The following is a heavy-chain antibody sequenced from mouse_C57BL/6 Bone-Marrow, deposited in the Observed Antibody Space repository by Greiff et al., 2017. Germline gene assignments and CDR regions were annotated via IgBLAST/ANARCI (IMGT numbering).Heavy chain of an antibody. J-gene: IGHJ3*01. CDR3: VRHGVYYDYDVAWFAY. V-gene: IGHV10-1*01. D-gene: IGHD2-4*01. CDR1: GFSFNTYA. Sequence: EVKLVESGGGLVQPKGSLKLSCAASGFSFNTYAMNWVRQAPGKGLEWVARIRSKSNNYATYYADSVKDRFTISRDDSESMLYLQMNNLKTEDTAMYYCVRHGVYYDYDVAWFAYWGQGTLVTVSA. CDR2: IRSKSNNYAT.